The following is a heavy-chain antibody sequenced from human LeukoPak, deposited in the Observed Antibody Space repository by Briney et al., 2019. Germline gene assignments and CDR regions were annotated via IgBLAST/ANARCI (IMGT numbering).Heavy chain of an antibody. CDR2: ISSSSSTI. CDR1: GFTFSSYS. V-gene: IGHV3-48*02. D-gene: IGHD3-3*01. Sequence: GGSLRLSCAASGFTFSSYSMNWVRQAPGKGLEWVSYISSSSSTIYYADSVKGRFTISRDNAKNSLYLQMNSLRNEDMAFYFCAKGYTFHGVAHDSGYFDYWGQRTLVTVSS. CDR3: AKGYTFHGVAHDSGYFDY. J-gene: IGHJ4*02.